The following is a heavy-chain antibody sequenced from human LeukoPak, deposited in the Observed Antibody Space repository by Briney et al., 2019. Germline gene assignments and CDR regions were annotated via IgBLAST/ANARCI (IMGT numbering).Heavy chain of an antibody. CDR2: INHSGST. CDR1: GGSFSGYY. J-gene: IGHJ4*02. D-gene: IGHD2-8*01. V-gene: IGHV4-34*01. Sequence: SETLSLTCAVYGGSFSGYYWSWIRQPPGKGLDWIGEINHSGSTNYNPSLKSRVTISVDTSKNQFSLKLSSVTAADTAVYYCAREGNLINASDYWGQGTLVTVSS. CDR3: AREGNLINASDY.